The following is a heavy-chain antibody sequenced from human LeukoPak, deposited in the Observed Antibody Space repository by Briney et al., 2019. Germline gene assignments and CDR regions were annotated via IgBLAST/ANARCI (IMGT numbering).Heavy chain of an antibody. D-gene: IGHD3-22*01. Sequence: SETLSLTCAVYGGSFIGYYWSWIRQPPGKGLEWIGEINHSGSTNYNPSLKSRVTISVDTSKNQFSLKLSSVTAADTAVYYCARGRYYYDSSGYYPSYYYYYMDVWGKGTTVTVSS. CDR1: GGSFIGYY. CDR3: ARGRYYYDSSGYYPSYYYYYMDV. CDR2: INHSGST. J-gene: IGHJ6*03. V-gene: IGHV4-34*01.